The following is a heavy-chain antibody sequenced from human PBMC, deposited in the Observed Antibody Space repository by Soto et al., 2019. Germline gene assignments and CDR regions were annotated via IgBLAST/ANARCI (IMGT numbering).Heavy chain of an antibody. Sequence: PGESLKISCKGSGYSFNTYWIGWVRQMPGKGLEWMGSIYPGDSDTRDSPAFQGQVTFSADKSISTVYLQWSSLKASETAMYYCARIGLSSGWSNDYWGQGILVTVSS. CDR2: IYPGDSDT. J-gene: IGHJ4*02. CDR1: GYSFNTYW. CDR3: ARIGLSSGWSNDY. V-gene: IGHV5-51*01. D-gene: IGHD6-13*01.